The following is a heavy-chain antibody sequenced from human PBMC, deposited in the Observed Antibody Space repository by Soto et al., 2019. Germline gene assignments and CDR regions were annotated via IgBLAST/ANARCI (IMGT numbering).Heavy chain of an antibody. D-gene: IGHD1-26*01. CDR1: GYTFTGYY. CDR3: ARDLPIVGTTTWDY. V-gene: IGHV1-2*02. Sequence: QVQLVQSGAEMKKSGASVMVSCKASGYTFTGYYIHWVRHTPGQGLEWMGWINPNNGGTNYVQKFQGRVTMTRDTSISTVYMELRRLTSDDTAVYYCARDLPIVGTTTWDYWGQGTLVTVSS. J-gene: IGHJ4*02. CDR2: INPNNGGT.